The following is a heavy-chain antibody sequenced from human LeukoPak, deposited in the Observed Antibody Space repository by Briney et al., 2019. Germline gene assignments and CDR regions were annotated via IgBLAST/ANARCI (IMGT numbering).Heavy chain of an antibody. V-gene: IGHV3-53*01. CDR3: ARVFTLVVPAAQPTLYYYYYMDV. CDR2: IYSGGST. CDR1: GFTLSSNY. Sequence: PGGSLRLSCAASGFTLSSNYMSWVRQAPGEGLEWVSVIYSGGSTYYPDSVKGRFTISRDNTKNTLYLQMNSLRAEDTAVYYCARVFTLVVPAAQPTLYYYYYMDVWGKGTTVTVSS. D-gene: IGHD2-2*01. J-gene: IGHJ6*03.